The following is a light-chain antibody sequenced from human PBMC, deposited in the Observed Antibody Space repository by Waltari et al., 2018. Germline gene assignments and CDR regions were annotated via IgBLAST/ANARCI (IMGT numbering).Light chain of an antibody. CDR3: QQRGNWPWT. CDR1: QSVDSY. CDR2: EAS. J-gene: IGKJ1*01. V-gene: IGKV3-11*01. Sequence: EIVLTQSPATLSLSPGERATLSCRASQSVDSYLAWYQQKPGQAPRLLIDEASNRATVIPARFSGSVSGTDFTLTINSLDPEDFAVYYCQQRGNWPWTFGQGTKVEIK.